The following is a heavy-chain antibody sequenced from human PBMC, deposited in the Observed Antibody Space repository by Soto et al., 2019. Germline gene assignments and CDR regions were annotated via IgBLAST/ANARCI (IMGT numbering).Heavy chain of an antibody. Sequence: EVQLVESGGGLVKPGGSLRLSCAASGFTFSSYSMNWVRQAPGKGLEWVSSISSSSSYIYYADSVKGRFTTSRDNAKNSLYLQMNSPRAEDTAVYYCARDSSANFDYWGQGTLVTVSS. D-gene: IGHD6-13*01. CDR3: ARDSSANFDY. V-gene: IGHV3-21*01. J-gene: IGHJ4*02. CDR2: ISSSSSYI. CDR1: GFTFSSYS.